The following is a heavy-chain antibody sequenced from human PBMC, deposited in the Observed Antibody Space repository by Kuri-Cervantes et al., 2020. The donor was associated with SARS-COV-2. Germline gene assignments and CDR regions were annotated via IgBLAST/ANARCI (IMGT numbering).Heavy chain of an antibody. D-gene: IGHD5-18*01. CDR3: ARSGYSYGPETQGAIDI. CDR2: IYYSGST. J-gene: IGHJ3*02. Sequence: SETLSLTCTVSGYSISSGYYWGWIRQPPGKGLEWIGSIYYSGSTYYNPSLKSRVTISVDTSKNQFSLKLSSVTAADTAVYYCARSGYSYGPETQGAIDIWGQGTMVTVSS. CDR1: GYSISSGYY. V-gene: IGHV4-38-2*02.